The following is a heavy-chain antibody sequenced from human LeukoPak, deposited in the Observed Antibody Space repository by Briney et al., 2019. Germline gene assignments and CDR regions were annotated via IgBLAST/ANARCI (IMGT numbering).Heavy chain of an antibody. CDR1: GFTFSSYA. D-gene: IGHD5-12*01. CDR2: ISGSGGST. Sequence: GGSLRLSCAASGFTFSSYAMSWVRQAPGKGLEWVSAISGSGGSTYYADSVKGRFTTSRDNSKNTPYLQMNSLRAEDTAVYYCAKATRSGYSGYEFDHYYYGMDVWGQGTTVTVSS. V-gene: IGHV3-23*01. J-gene: IGHJ6*02. CDR3: AKATRSGYSGYEFDHYYYGMDV.